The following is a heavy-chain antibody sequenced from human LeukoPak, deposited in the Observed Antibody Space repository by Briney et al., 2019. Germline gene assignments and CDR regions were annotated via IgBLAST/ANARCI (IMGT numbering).Heavy chain of an antibody. CDR3: TTAVGGTEDFDY. Sequence: KTGGSLRLSCAASGFTFRNAWMSWVRQAPGKGLEWVGRIKKKTEGGTTDYAAPVKGRFTISRDDSKNTLYLQMNSLKTEDTAAYYCTTAVGGTEDFDYWGQGTLVTVSS. J-gene: IGHJ4*02. CDR2: IKKKTEGGTT. V-gene: IGHV3-15*01. D-gene: IGHD1-26*01. CDR1: GFTFRNAW.